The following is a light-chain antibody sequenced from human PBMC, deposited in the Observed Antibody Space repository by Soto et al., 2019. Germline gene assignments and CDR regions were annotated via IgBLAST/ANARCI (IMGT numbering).Light chain of an antibody. J-gene: IGLJ3*02. Sequence: QSVLTQPPSVSAAPGQMITISCSGSGSNIGTNYVSWYQQLPGTAPKLVLYDNNQRPSDIPARFSGSKSGTSATLGITGLQTGDEADYICGTWDDTLNGWVFGGGTKLTVL. CDR3: GTWDDTLNGWV. CDR2: DNN. CDR1: GSNIGTNY. V-gene: IGLV1-51*01.